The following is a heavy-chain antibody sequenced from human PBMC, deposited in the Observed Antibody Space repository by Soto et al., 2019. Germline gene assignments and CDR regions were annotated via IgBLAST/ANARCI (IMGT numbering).Heavy chain of an antibody. Sequence: SETLALTCTVSGGSISSGGDYWSWIRQHPGKGLEWIGYIYYSGSTYYNPSLKSRVTISVDTSKNQFSLKLSSVTAADTAVYYCARREIQGPIDYWGQGTLVTVSS. CDR1: GGSISSGGDY. D-gene: IGHD1-26*01. CDR2: IYYSGST. V-gene: IGHV4-31*03. CDR3: ARREIQGPIDY. J-gene: IGHJ4*02.